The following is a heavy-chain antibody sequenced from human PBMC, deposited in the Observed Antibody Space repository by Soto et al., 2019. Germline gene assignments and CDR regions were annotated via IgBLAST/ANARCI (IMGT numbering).Heavy chain of an antibody. J-gene: IGHJ4*02. D-gene: IGHD6-13*01. V-gene: IGHV1-69*13. Sequence: ASVQVSCQASGGTFSSYAISWVRQAPGQGLEWMGGIIPIFGTANYAQKFQGRVTITADESTSTAYMELSSLRSEDTAVYYCAASRGGIAAADHFDYWGQGTLVTVSS. CDR1: GGTFSSYA. CDR3: AASRGGIAAADHFDY. CDR2: IIPIFGTA.